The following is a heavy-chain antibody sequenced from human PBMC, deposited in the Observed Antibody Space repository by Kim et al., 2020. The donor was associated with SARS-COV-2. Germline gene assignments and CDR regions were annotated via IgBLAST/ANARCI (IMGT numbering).Heavy chain of an antibody. V-gene: IGHV3-30*01. Sequence: DHADYVKGRFTIPRDNSKNSLFLQMDSLGTEDTAVYYCARDPHSAAAPFDYWGQGTLVTVSS. CDR3: ARDPHSAAAPFDY. D-gene: IGHD5-18*01. J-gene: IGHJ4*02.